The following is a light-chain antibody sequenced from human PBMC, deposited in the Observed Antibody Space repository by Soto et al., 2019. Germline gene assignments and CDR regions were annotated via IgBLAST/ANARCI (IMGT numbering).Light chain of an antibody. CDR2: AAS. CDR3: QQSYSTFTWT. CDR1: QSISNY. J-gene: IGKJ1*01. V-gene: IGKV1-39*01. Sequence: DIQMTQSPSSLSASVGDRVTIACRASQSISNYLIWYQQKAGKVPKLLIYAASSLQSGVPSRFSGSGSGTDFTLTISSLQPEDFATYYCQQSYSTFTWTFGQGTKVEIK.